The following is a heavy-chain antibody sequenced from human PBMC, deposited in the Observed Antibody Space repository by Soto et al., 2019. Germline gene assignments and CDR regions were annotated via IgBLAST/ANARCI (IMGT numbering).Heavy chain of an antibody. D-gene: IGHD3-3*01. V-gene: IGHV4-31*03. CDR3: ARVLRFRGELDP. J-gene: IGHJ5*02. CDR1: SGSIISAGYY. Sequence: QVQLQESGPGLVKPSQTLSLTCTVSSGSIISAGYYWSWIRQHPGKGLEWIGHIYHSGSTDYNPSLKSRVTISVDTSNNQFSLKLSSVTAADTAVYYCARVLRFRGELDPWGQGTLVTVSS. CDR2: IYHSGST.